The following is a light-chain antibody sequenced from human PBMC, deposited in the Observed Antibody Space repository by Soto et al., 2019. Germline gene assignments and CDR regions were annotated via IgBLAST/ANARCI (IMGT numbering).Light chain of an antibody. CDR2: DVS. CDR3: SSYAGSSSVV. Sequence: QSALTQPASVSASPGQSITISCTGTSSDIGGYEYVSWYQHPPGKAPKLIICDVSDRPSGVSHRFSASKSGNTASLTISGLQPEDEADDYCSSYAGSSSVVFGGGTKLTVL. J-gene: IGLJ2*01. CDR1: SSDIGGYEY. V-gene: IGLV2-14*03.